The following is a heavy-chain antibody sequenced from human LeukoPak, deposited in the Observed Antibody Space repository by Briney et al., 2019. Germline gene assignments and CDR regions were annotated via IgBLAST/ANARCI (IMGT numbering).Heavy chain of an antibody. CDR1: GFTFSSYW. Sequence: PGGSLRLSCAASGFTFSSYWMSWVRQAPGKGLEWVANIKQDGSEKYYVDSVKGRFTISRDNAKNSLYLQMNSLRAEDTAVYYCARGISSIADNDFDYWGQGTLVTVSS. J-gene: IGHJ4*02. CDR2: IKQDGSEK. CDR3: ARGISSIADNDFDY. D-gene: IGHD6-6*01. V-gene: IGHV3-7*01.